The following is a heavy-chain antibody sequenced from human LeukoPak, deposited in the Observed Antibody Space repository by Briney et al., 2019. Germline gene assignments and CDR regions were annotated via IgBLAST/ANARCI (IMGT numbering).Heavy chain of an antibody. CDR3: AREVYSGYDWRGYYYYMDV. CDR1: GGSISSYY. V-gene: IGHV4-59*01. J-gene: IGHJ6*03. CDR2: IYYSGST. D-gene: IGHD5-12*01. Sequence: SETLSLTCTVSGGSISSYYWSWIRQPPGKGLEWIGYIYYSGSTNYNPSLKSRVTISVDTSKNQFSLKLSSVTAADTAVYYCAREVYSGYDWRGYYYYMDVWGKGTTVTVSS.